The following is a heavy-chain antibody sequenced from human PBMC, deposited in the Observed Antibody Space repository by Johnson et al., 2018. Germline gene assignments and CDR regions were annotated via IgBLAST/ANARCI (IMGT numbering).Heavy chain of an antibody. V-gene: IGHV4-61*02. J-gene: IGHJ5*02. CDR3: AGEIDCIDGTCYSPWSDP. Sequence: QVQLQESGPGLVRPSQTLSLTCSVSGGSISSGNYYWSWIRQPAGKGLEWIGRVYITGTTNYNPSLKSRVTISVDPSNNQFSLRLTPVTASDTAGYYCAGEIDCIDGTCYSPWSDPWGQGTLVTVSS. CDR1: GGSISSGNYY. D-gene: IGHD2-15*01. CDR2: VYITGTT.